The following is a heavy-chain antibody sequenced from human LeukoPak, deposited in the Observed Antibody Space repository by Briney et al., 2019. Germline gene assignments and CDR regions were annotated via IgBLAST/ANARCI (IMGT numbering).Heavy chain of an antibody. CDR3: ARGSIYATEIH. CDR2: INHSGST. J-gene: IGHJ4*02. D-gene: IGHD3-16*01. CDR1: GGSFSGYY. V-gene: IGHV4-34*01. Sequence: SETLSLTCAVYGGSFSGYYWSWIRQPPGKGLDGIGEINHSGSTNYNPSLKSRVTISVDTSKNQFSLKLSSVTAADTAVYYCARGSIYATEIHWGQGTLVTVSS.